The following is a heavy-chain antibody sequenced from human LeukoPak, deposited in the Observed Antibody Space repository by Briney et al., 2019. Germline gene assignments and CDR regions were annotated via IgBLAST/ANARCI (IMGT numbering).Heavy chain of an antibody. CDR1: GGSFSNYY. J-gene: IGHJ4*02. D-gene: IGHD1-1*01. Sequence: SETLSLTCAVYGGSFSNYYWTWIRQTPGKGLEWIGEISHTGDITNYNPSLKSRVTILVDSSKKQFSLKVTSVTAADTGVYYCAGVPDITARPCDSWGPGILVTVSS. V-gene: IGHV4-34*01. CDR2: ISHTGDIT. CDR3: AGVPDITARPCDS.